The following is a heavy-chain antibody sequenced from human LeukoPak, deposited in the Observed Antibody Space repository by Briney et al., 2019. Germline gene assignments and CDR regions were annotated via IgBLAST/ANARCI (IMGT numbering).Heavy chain of an antibody. D-gene: IGHD5-18*01. J-gene: IGHJ4*01. CDR2: IYHSGST. CDR3: ARAREVYIYGPYYFYT. CDR1: GYSISSGYY. Sequence: SETLTLTRAVSGYSISSGYYWGWIRQPPGKGLEWIGSIYHSGSTYYNPSLRSRVTISVDTSKNQFSLKLSSVTAADTAVYYCARAREVYIYGPYYFYTWGHGDLFSVSS. V-gene: IGHV4-38-2*01.